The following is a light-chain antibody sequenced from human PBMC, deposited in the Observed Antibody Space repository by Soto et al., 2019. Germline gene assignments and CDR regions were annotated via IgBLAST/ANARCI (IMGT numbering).Light chain of an antibody. V-gene: IGKV1-5*03. CDR1: QYIHNY. CDR2: EAA. Sequence: IQRTQSPSTLSASVGDRVTITCRASQYIHNYLAWYQQKPGEAPKLLIYEAANLESGVPSRFSGSGTGTEFTLTISSLQPDDFATYYCQQSNNYPWTFGQGTRVEI. J-gene: IGKJ1*01. CDR3: QQSNNYPWT.